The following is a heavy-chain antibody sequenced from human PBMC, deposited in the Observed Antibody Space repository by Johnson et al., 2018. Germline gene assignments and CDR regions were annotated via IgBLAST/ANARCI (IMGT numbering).Heavy chain of an antibody. CDR2: ISSSSSYI. Sequence: VQLVESGGGLVKPGGSLRLSCAASGFTFSSYSMNWVRQAPGKGLEWVSSISSSSSYIYYADSVKGRFTIPRDNAKNSLYLQRNSLGAEEKAVYSCARDLSGGSLWGYYYYYMDVWGKGTPVTGSS. CDR3: ARDLSGGSLWGYYYYYMDV. V-gene: IGHV3-21*01. CDR1: GFTFSSYS. D-gene: IGHD2-15*01. J-gene: IGHJ6*03.